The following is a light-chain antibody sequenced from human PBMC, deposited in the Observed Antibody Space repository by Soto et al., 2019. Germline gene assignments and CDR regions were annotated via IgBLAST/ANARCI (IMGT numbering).Light chain of an antibody. CDR3: ATWDTSLSAVV. Sequence: QSVLTQPPSVSAAPGQKVTISCSGSSSNVGNNIVSWYQQLPGAVPKPLIYANDKRPSGIPDRFSGSKSGTSATLGITGLQTGDEADYYCATWDTSLSAVVFGGGTTLTVL. CDR1: SSNVGNNI. V-gene: IGLV1-51*01. CDR2: AND. J-gene: IGLJ3*02.